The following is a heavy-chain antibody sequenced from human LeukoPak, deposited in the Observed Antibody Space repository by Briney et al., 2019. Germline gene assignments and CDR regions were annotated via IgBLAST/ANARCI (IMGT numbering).Heavy chain of an antibody. CDR3: ARGGHDPGIPFDI. Sequence: QPGGSLRLSCAASGFTFSSYEMNWVRQAPGKGLEWVSYISSRGSAMYYADSVKGRFTISRDNAKNSLYLQMNSLRADDTAVYYCARGGHDPGIPFDIWGQGTMVTVSS. V-gene: IGHV3-48*03. CDR1: GFTFSSYE. CDR2: ISSRGSAM. J-gene: IGHJ3*02. D-gene: IGHD1-1*01.